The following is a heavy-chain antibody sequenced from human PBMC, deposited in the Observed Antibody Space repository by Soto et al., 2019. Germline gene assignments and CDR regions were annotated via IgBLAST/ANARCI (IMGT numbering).Heavy chain of an antibody. Sequence: QPVGSLRLSCSASGFTFSSYAMHWVRQAPGKGLEYVSGVRGNGDPPFYADSVKGRFTISRDNSKNTLYLQMSSLSADDTAVYYCVKSRGGNNFEFFDWGQRALVTVSS. CDR3: VKSRGGNNFEFFD. CDR1: GFTFSSYA. J-gene: IGHJ4*02. V-gene: IGHV3-64D*06. CDR2: VRGNGDPP. D-gene: IGHD5-12*01.